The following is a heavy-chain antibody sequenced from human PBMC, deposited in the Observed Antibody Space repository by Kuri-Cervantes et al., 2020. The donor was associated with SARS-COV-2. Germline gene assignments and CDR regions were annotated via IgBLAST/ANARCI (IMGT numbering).Heavy chain of an antibody. CDR2: INWNGGST. CDR3: ARETVSGLFVY. Sequence: GESLKISCAASGFTFDDYGMSWVRQAPGKGLEWVSGINWNGGSTGYADSVKGRFTISRDNSKNTLYLQMNSLRAEDTAVYYCARETVSGLFVYWGQGTLVTVSS. CDR1: GFTFDDYG. J-gene: IGHJ4*02. V-gene: IGHV3-20*04. D-gene: IGHD4-11*01.